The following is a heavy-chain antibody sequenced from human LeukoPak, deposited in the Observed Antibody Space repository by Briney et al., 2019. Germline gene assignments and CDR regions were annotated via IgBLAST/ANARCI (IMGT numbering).Heavy chain of an antibody. V-gene: IGHV3-74*01. CDR2: INSDGSST. CDR3: ARDDAGYSYDPRGWFDP. CDR1: GFTFSSYW. Sequence: PGGSLRLSCAASGFTFSSYWMHWVRQAPGKGLVWVSRINSDGSSTSYADSVKGRFTISRDNAKNTLYLQMDSLRAEDTAVYYCARDDAGYSYDPRGWFDPWGQGTLVTVS. D-gene: IGHD5-18*01. J-gene: IGHJ5*02.